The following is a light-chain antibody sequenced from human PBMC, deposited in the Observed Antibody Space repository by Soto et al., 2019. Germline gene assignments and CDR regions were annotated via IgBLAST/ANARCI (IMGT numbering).Light chain of an antibody. V-gene: IGKV4-1*01. CDR1: QSVLYSSNNKNF. Sequence: DIVMTQSPDSLAVSLGERATINCKSSQSVLYSSNNKNFLAWYQQKPGQPPKLLIYWASTRESGVPDRFSGSGSGTDFPLTLISLHAEAVAVYYCQYYYSTPPWTFGQGTKVEIK. CDR2: WAS. CDR3: QYYYSTPPWT. J-gene: IGKJ1*01.